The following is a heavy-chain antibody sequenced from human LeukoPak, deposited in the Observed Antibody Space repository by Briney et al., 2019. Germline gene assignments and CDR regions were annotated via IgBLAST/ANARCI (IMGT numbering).Heavy chain of an antibody. D-gene: IGHD3-10*01. CDR1: GFTFSSYG. J-gene: IGHJ4*02. CDR2: ISYDGSNK. CDR3: AKSQWVRGVIPPDN. Sequence: QLGGSLRLSCAASGFTFSSYGMHWVRQAPGKGLEWVAVISYDGSNKYYADSVKGRFTISRDNSKNTLYLHMNSLRAEDTAVYYCAKSQWVRGVIPPDNWGQGTLVTVSS. V-gene: IGHV3-30*18.